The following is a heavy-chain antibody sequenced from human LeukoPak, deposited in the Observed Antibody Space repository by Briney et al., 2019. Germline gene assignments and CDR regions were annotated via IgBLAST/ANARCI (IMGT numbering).Heavy chain of an antibody. D-gene: IGHD2-2*01. CDR3: ARGSTSDWPLDH. CDR2: INPSGGST. J-gene: IGHJ4*02. CDR1: RYTFTSYY. Sequence: ASVKVSCKASRYTFTSYYMHWVRQAPGQGLEWMGIINPSGGSTSYAQKFQGRVTMTRDTSTSTVYMELSSLRSEDTAVYYCARGSTSDWPLDHWGQETLVTISS. V-gene: IGHV1-46*01.